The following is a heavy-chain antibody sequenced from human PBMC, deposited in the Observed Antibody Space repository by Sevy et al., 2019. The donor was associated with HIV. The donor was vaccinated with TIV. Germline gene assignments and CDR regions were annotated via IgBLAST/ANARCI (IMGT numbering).Heavy chain of an antibody. CDR1: GYSFTSYW. D-gene: IGHD6-19*01. CDR3: ARHRVEDSSGWPYGMDV. J-gene: IGHJ6*02. CDR2: IYPGDSDT. V-gene: IGHV5-51*01. Sequence: GESLKISCKGSGYSFTSYWIGWVRQMPGKGLEWMGIIYPGDSDTRYSPSFQGQVTISADKSISTAYLQWSSLKASDTAMYYGARHRVEDSSGWPYGMDVWGQGTTVTVSS.